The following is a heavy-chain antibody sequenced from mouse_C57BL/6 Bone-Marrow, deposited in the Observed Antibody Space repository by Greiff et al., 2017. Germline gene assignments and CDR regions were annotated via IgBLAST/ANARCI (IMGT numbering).Heavy chain of an antibody. CDR3: TTEALFYYYGSGYGVLYYFDY. Sequence: VQLQQSGAELVRPGASVKLSCTASGFNIKDYYMHWVKQRPEQGLEWIGRIDPEDGDTEYAPKFQGKATMTADPASNTAYLQLSSLTSEDTAVYYCTTEALFYYYGSGYGVLYYFDYWGQGTTLTVSS. CDR1: GFNIKDYY. D-gene: IGHD1-1*01. J-gene: IGHJ2*01. CDR2: IDPEDGDT. V-gene: IGHV14-1*01.